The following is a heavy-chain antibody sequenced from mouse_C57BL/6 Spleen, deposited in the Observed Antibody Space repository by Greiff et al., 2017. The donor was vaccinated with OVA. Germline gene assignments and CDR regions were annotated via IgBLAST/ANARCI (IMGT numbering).Heavy chain of an antibody. CDR1: GYTFTSYW. V-gene: IGHV1-64*01. Sequence: QVQLQQPGAELVKPGASVKLSCKASGYTFTSYWMHWVKQRPGQGLEWIGMIHPNSGSTNYNEKFKSKATLTVDKSSSTAYMQLSSLTSEDSAVYYGARSSSTTVPWCAYWGQGTLVTVSA. J-gene: IGHJ3*01. CDR2: IHPNSGST. D-gene: IGHD1-1*01. CDR3: ARSSSTTVPWCAY.